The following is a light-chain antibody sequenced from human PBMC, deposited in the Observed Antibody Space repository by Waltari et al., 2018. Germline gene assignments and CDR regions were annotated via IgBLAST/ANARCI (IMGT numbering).Light chain of an antibody. Sequence: QSVLTQPPSMSGAPGQRVTISCTGSSSNIGAGYDVHWYQRLPGAAPQVIIYDKNNRPSGVPDRFSGSKSGTSATLAITGLQAEDEADYYCQSYDTSLNTVFGGGTKLTVL. V-gene: IGLV1-40*01. CDR1: SSNIGAGYD. CDR2: DKN. CDR3: QSYDTSLNTV. J-gene: IGLJ2*01.